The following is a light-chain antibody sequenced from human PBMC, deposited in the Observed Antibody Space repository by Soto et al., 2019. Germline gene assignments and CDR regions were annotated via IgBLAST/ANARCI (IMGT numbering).Light chain of an antibody. CDR2: STN. CDR1: SGSVSTSYY. J-gene: IGLJ3*02. Sequence: QAVVTQEPSFSVSPGGTVTLTCALSSGSVSTSYYPSWYQQTPGQAPRTLIYSTNTRSSGVPDRFSGSILGNKAALTITGAQADDEYDYYCVLYMGSGISVFGGGTKLTVL. V-gene: IGLV8-61*01. CDR3: VLYMGSGISV.